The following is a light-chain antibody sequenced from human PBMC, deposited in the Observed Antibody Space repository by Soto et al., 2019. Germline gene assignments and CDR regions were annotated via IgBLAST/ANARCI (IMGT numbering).Light chain of an antibody. CDR2: DAS. V-gene: IGKV1-5*01. CDR3: QQYENYWT. J-gene: IGKJ1*01. Sequence: DIQMTQSPSTLSASVGDRVTITCRASQSIRSWLAWYQQKPGKAPELLIYDASSLDSGVPSRFSGSGSGTEFSLTISNLQPDDCATYYCQQYENYWTFGQGTKVDIK. CDR1: QSIRSW.